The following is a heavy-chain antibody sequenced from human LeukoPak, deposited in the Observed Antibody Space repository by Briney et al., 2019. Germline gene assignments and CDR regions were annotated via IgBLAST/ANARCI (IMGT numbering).Heavy chain of an antibody. CDR3: VRDIVSGRNPYYFDY. Sequence: PGGTLRLSCAASGFTFSDYYMSWIRQPPGKGLEWVSYISNSSSYTNYADFVKRRYTIARDDAKNSLYLQKDGLSAEDTAVYFCVRDIVSGRNPYYFDYWGQGTLVTVSS. CDR2: ISNSSSYT. D-gene: IGHD1-26*01. CDR1: GFTFSDYY. V-gene: IGHV3-11*05. J-gene: IGHJ4*02.